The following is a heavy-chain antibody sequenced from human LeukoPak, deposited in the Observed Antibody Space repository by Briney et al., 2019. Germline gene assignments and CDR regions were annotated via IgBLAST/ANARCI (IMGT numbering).Heavy chain of an antibody. V-gene: IGHV1-69*05. CDR1: GGTFSSHA. CDR3: ASVTMVVSRSEAGAFDI. J-gene: IGHJ3*02. D-gene: IGHD5/OR15-5a*01. CDR2: IIPMFGTS. Sequence: SVKVSCKASGGTFSSHAITWVRQAPGQGLEWMGGIIPMFGTSNYAQKLQGRVTITTDESTRTAYMDLSSLRSEDTAVYYCASVTMVVSRSEAGAFDIWGQGTLVTVSS.